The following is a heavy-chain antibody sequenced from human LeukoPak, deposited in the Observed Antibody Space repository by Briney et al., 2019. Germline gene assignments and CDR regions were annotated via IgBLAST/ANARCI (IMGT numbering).Heavy chain of an antibody. CDR1: RFTLSNYW. CDR2: INSDGSST. CDR3: ARGVAPCMDV. V-gene: IGHV3-74*01. D-gene: IGHD2-15*01. J-gene: IGHJ6*02. Sequence: GGSLRLSCAASRFTLSNYWMHWVRQAPGKGLVWVSRINSDGSSTGYADSVKGRFTISRNNAKNTLYLEMNSLRAEDTAVYYCARGVAPCMDVWGQGTTVTVSS.